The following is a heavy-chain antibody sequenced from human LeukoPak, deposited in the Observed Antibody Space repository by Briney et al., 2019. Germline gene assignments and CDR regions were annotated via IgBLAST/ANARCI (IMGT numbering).Heavy chain of an antibody. Sequence: SETLSLTCTVSGDSISTSTHYWGWIRQPPGKGLEWIGSFYYSGSTYYNPSLKSRVTISVDTSKNQFSLKLSSVTAADTAVYYCARDRRGELDYWGQGTLVTVSS. CDR3: ARDRRGELDY. CDR2: FYYSGST. J-gene: IGHJ4*02. CDR1: GDSISTSTHY. V-gene: IGHV4-39*07.